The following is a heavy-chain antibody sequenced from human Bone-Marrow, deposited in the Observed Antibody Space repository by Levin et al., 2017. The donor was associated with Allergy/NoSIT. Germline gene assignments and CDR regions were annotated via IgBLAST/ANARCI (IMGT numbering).Heavy chain of an antibody. CDR2: IRGHDGLI. V-gene: IGHV1-18*01. D-gene: IGHD4/OR15-4a*01. J-gene: IGHJ4*02. Sequence: GESLKISCRASGYTFTTYGISWVRQAPGQGLEWLGWIRGHDGLIHYEQKFNGRVTITADPSTTTAYMELRSLTSDDTAMYFCARDERAAEYGASGYFDYWGQGTLVTVSS. CDR3: ARDERAAEYGASGYFDY. CDR1: GYTFTTYG.